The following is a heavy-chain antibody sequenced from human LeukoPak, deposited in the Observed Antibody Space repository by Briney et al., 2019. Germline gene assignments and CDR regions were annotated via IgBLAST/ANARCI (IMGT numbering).Heavy chain of an antibody. Sequence: SETLSLACTVSGGSISSSSYYWGWIRQPPGKGLEWIGSIYYSGSTYYNPSLKSRVTMSVDTSKNQFSLKLSSVTAADTAVYYCARDQFRGVVVPAAIGYWFDPWGQGTLVTVSS. CDR2: IYYSGST. V-gene: IGHV4-39*07. D-gene: IGHD2-2*02. CDR3: ARDQFRGVVVPAAIGYWFDP. CDR1: GGSISSSSYY. J-gene: IGHJ5*02.